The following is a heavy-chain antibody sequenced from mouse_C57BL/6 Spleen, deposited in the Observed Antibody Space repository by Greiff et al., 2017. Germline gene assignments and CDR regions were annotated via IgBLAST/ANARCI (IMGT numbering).Heavy chain of an antibody. CDR2: IDPSDSYT. D-gene: IGHD4-1*01. CDR1: GYTFTSYW. V-gene: IGHV1-50*01. Sequence: VQLQQPGAELVKPGASVKLSCKASGYTFTSYWMQWVKQRPGQGLEWIGEIDPSDSYTNYNQKFKGKATLTVDTSSSTAYMQLSSLTSEDSAVYYCARGELGLFDYWGQGTTLTVSS. J-gene: IGHJ2*01. CDR3: ARGELGLFDY.